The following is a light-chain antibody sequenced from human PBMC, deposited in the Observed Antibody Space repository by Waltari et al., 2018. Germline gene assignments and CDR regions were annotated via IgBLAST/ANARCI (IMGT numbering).Light chain of an antibody. J-gene: IGKJ4*01. V-gene: IGKV3-15*01. CDR1: QGFSSN. CDR3: QQYNNWPPLT. Sequence: EIVMTQSPATLSVSPGERATLSCRASQGFSSNLAWYQQKPGQAPRLLIYGASTRATGIPARVSGSGSGTEFTLTISSMQSEDFAVYYCQQYNNWPPLTFGGGTKVEIK. CDR2: GAS.